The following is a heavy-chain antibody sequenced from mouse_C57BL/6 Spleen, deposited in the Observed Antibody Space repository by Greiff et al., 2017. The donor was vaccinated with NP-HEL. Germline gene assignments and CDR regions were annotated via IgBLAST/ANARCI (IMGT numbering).Heavy chain of an antibody. CDR2: IYPGDGDT. CDR1: GYAFSSYW. Sequence: LVESGAELVKPGASVKISCKASGYAFSSYWMNWVKQRPGKGLEWIGQIYPGDGDTNYNGKFKGKATLTADKSSSTAYMQLSSLTSEDSAVYFCARWGGGYFDVWGTGTTVTVSS. CDR3: ARWGGGYFDV. J-gene: IGHJ1*03. V-gene: IGHV1-80*01.